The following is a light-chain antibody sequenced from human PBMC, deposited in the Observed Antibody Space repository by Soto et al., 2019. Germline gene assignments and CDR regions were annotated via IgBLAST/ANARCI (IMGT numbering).Light chain of an antibody. V-gene: IGKV3-20*01. CDR2: GTS. CDR3: HQFGSSPPRP. J-gene: IGKJ1*01. CDR1: QSVTSSS. Sequence: EIVLTQSPGTLSLSPGERATLSCRASQSVTSSSLAWYQQKSGQAPRLLIYGTSNRATGIPDRFSGSGSGTEFTLTISRLEPEDFAVYYCHQFGSSPPRPFGQGTKVEIK.